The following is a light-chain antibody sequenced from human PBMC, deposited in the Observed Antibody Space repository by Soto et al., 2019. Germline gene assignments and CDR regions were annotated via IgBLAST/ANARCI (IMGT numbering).Light chain of an antibody. J-gene: IGLJ2*01. V-gene: IGLV1-47*01. CDR1: SSNIGSNY. CDR2: RNN. CDR3: AAWDDSLSGVV. Sequence: QSVLTQPTSASGTPGQRVTISCSGSSSNIGSNYVYWYQQLPGTAPKLLIDRNNQRPSGVPDRFSGSKSGTSASLAISGLRSEDEADYYCAAWDDSLSGVVFGVGTKLTVL.